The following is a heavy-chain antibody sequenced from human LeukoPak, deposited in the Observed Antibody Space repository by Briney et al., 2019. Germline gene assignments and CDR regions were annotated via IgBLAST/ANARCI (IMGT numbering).Heavy chain of an antibody. CDR1: GGSFSGYY. J-gene: IGHJ4*02. V-gene: IGHV4-34*01. D-gene: IGHD3-10*01. CDR3: ARGRRITMVRGDFDY. Sequence: WETLSLTCAVYGGSFSGYYWSWIRQPPGKGLEWIGEINHSGSTNYNPSLKSRVTISVDTSKNQFSLKLSSVTAADTAVYYCARGRRITMVRGDFDYWGQGTLVTVSS. CDR2: INHSGST.